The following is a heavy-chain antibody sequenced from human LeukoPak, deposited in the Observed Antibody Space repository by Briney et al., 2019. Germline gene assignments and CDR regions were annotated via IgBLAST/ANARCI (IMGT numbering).Heavy chain of an antibody. Sequence: GASVKVSCKASGYIFTGYYMHWVRQAPGQGLEWMGWINPNSGGTNYAHKFQGRVTMTRDTSISTTYMELSRLRSDDTAVYYCARDHVYGGADYWGQGTLVTVSS. V-gene: IGHV1-2*07. CDR3: ARDHVYGGADY. J-gene: IGHJ4*02. CDR2: INPNSGGT. CDR1: GYIFTGYY. D-gene: IGHD5/OR15-5a*01.